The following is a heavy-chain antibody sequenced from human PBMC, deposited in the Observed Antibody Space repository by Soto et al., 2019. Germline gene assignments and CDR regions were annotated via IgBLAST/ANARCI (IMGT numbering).Heavy chain of an antibody. J-gene: IGHJ3*02. Sequence: QLHLVQSGAVVKKPGASVTVSCSASGYPVTAYYMHWVRQAPGRGLEWMGGINPATGAAKYTQTFQGRVTMTGDTSTSTVFMELGGLTSEDTAVFYWARGGGVGVAGSAAFDMWGQGTVVTVSS. V-gene: IGHV1-2*02. CDR2: INPATGAA. D-gene: IGHD3-3*01. CDR3: ARGGGVGVAGSAAFDM. CDR1: GYPVTAYY.